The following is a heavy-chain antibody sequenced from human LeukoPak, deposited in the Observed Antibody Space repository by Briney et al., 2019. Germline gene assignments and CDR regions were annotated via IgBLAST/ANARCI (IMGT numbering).Heavy chain of an antibody. D-gene: IGHD2-2*01. J-gene: IGHJ5*02. CDR1: GYTFTSYG. Sequence: ASVKVSCKASGYTFTSYGISWVRQAPGQGLEWMGWISAYNGNTNYAQTLQGRVTMTTDTSTSTAYMELRSLRSDDTAVYYCARLVVPAARYNWFDPWGQGTLVTVSS. V-gene: IGHV1-18*01. CDR2: ISAYNGNT. CDR3: ARLVVPAARYNWFDP.